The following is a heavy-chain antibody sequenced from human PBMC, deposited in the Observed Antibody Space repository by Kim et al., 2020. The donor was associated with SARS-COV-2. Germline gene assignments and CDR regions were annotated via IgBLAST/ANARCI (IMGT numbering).Heavy chain of an antibody. D-gene: IGHD6-13*01. Sequence: GSTYDNPSRKSRVTISVDTSKNQFSLKLSSVTAADTAVYYCARGWVSPFDPWGQGTLVTVSS. CDR2: GST. J-gene: IGHJ5*02. CDR3: ARGWVSPFDP. V-gene: IGHV4-30-2*04.